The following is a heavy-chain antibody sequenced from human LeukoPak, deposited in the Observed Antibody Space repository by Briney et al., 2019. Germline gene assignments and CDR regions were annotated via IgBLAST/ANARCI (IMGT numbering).Heavy chain of an antibody. D-gene: IGHD1-26*01. CDR1: GGSISTYY. Sequence: PSETLSLTCTVSGGSISTYYWTWIRQPPGKGPEWIGYTYYGGTSNYNPSLKSRVTMSVDTSKNEFSLKLTSVTAADTAVYYCTRDITGSHSYWGQGTLVTVSS. CDR3: TRDITGSHSY. V-gene: IGHV4-59*01. J-gene: IGHJ4*02. CDR2: TYYGGTS.